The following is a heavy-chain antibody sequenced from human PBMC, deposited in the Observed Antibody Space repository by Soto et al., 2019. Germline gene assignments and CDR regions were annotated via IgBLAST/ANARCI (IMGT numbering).Heavy chain of an antibody. CDR2: ITPMFGTP. J-gene: IGHJ4*02. CDR1: GGTFSRYT. Sequence: SVKVSCKASGGTFSRYTITWVRQAPGQGLEWMGGITPMFGTPNYAQKFQGRVTITADESTSTAYMELSSLRSEDTAMYYCARDGTLYDSSAYYYLYWGQGTLVTVS. CDR3: ARDGTLYDSSAYYYLY. D-gene: IGHD3-22*01. V-gene: IGHV1-69*13.